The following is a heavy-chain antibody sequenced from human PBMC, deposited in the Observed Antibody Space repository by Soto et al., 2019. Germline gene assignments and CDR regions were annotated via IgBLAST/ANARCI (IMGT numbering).Heavy chain of an antibody. CDR3: ARALGVVVAAEPFDY. J-gene: IGHJ4*02. Sequence: GGSLRLSCAASGFTFSSYAMHWVRQAPGKGLEYVSAISSNGGSTYYANSVKGRFTISRDNSKNTLYLQMGSLRAEDMAVYYCARALGVVVAAEPFDYWGQGTLVTVSS. CDR2: ISSNGGST. CDR1: GFTFSSYA. D-gene: IGHD2-15*01. V-gene: IGHV3-64*01.